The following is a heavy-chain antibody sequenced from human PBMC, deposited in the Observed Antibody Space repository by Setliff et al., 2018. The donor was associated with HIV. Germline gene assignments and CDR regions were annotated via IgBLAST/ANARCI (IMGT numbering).Heavy chain of an antibody. D-gene: IGHD2-8*02. CDR2: IYHRGGT. J-gene: IGHJ3*01. CDR1: GSSISSNSY. CDR3: ARDTGVNVAPSGRGYHTFDF. V-gene: IGHV4-38-2*02. Sequence: SETLSLTCSVSGSSISSNSYWWAWIRQPPGKGLEYIGTIYHRGGTFINPSLKSRVVMSVDTSKNQFSLKLTSVTAADTATYYCARDTGVNVAPSGRGYHTFDFWGRGTMVTVSS.